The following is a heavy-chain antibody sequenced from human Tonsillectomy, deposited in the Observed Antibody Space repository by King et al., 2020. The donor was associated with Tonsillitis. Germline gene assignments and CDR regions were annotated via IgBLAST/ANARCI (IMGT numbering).Heavy chain of an antibody. CDR1: GFTFGNYC. Sequence: VQLVESGGGVVQPGTTLRLSCAASGFTFGNYCMHWVRQAPGKGLEGVALIAYDASYENYADSVKGRFTISRNNYKNTLYLEMNSLRVEDTAVYYCAKDGLCLSDWYCALGGRATLLTVPS. D-gene: IGHD3-16*01. J-gene: IGHJ2*01. CDR2: IAYDASYE. CDR3: AKDGLCLSDWYCAL. V-gene: IGHV3-30*18.